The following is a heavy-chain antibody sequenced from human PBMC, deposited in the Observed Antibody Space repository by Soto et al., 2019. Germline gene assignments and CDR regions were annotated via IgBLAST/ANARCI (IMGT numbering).Heavy chain of an antibody. V-gene: IGHV3-49*04. J-gene: IGHJ6*02. CDR3: TRVVGNYYYYYGMDV. CDR2: IRSKAYGGTT. Sequence: GGSLRLSCTASGFTFGDYAMSWVRQAPGKGLEWVGFIRSKAYGGTTEYAASVKGRFTISRDDSKSIAYLQMNSLKTEDTAVYYRTRVVGNYYYYYGMDVWGQGTTVTVSS. CDR1: GFTFGDYA.